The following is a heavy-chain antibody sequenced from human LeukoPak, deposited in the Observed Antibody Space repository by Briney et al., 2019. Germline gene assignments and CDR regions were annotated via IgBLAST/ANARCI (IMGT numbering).Heavy chain of an antibody. J-gene: IGHJ6*03. CDR3: AKGSFYCTSSTCPQYYYYMDV. D-gene: IGHD2/OR15-2a*01. V-gene: IGHV3-30*02. CDR2: VRYDGSEK. CDR1: GFTFTRYG. Sequence: PGGSLRLSCAASGFTFTRYGLHWVRQAPGKGLEWVAFVRYDGSEKYYADSVKGRFTISRDDSRNTVFLQMNSLTAEDTAVYYCAKGSFYCTSSTCPQYYYYMDVWGKGTTVTVSS.